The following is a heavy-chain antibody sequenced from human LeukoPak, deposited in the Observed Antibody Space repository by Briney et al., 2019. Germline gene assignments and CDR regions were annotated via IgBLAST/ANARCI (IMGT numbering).Heavy chain of an antibody. CDR2: IYYSGST. J-gene: IGHJ4*02. CDR1: GGSISSGSRY. D-gene: IGHD1-14*01. Sequence: SETLSLTCTVSGGSISSGSRYWSWIRQPPGKGLEWIGYIYYSGSTNYNPSLKSRVTISVDTSKNQFSLKLSSVTAADTAVYYCARVAGDESFDYWGQGTLVTVSS. CDR3: ARVAGDESFDY. V-gene: IGHV4-61*01.